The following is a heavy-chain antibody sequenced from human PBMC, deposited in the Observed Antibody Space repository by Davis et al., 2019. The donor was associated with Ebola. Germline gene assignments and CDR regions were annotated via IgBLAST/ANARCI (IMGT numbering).Heavy chain of an antibody. J-gene: IGHJ4*02. CDR1: GGSISNEY. Sequence: MPSETLSLTCTVSGGSISNEYWSWVRQPPGRGLEWIGYIYYSGITNYNPSLKSRVTISVDTSKNQFSLKLSSVTAADTAVYYCARLYGSGSSFDYWGQGTLVTVSS. V-gene: IGHV4-59*01. CDR2: IYYSGIT. D-gene: IGHD3-10*01. CDR3: ARLYGSGSSFDY.